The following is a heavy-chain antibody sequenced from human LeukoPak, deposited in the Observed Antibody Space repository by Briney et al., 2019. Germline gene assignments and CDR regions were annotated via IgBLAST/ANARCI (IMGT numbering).Heavy chain of an antibody. Sequence: GGSLRLSCAASEFSVGSNYMTWVRQAPGKGLEWVSLIYSGGSTYYADSVKGRLTISRDNSKNTLYLQMNSLRAEDTAVYYCAKALYSSSWYYFDYWGQGTLVTVSS. D-gene: IGHD6-13*01. CDR2: IYSGGST. CDR3: AKALYSSSWYYFDY. CDR1: EFSVGSNY. V-gene: IGHV3-66*01. J-gene: IGHJ4*02.